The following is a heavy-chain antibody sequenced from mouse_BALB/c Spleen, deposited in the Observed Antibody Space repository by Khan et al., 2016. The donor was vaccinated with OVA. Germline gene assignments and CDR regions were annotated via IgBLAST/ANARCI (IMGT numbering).Heavy chain of an antibody. CDR1: GFNIKDTY. D-gene: IGHD2-1*01. CDR2: IDPANGDT. CDR3: ATLYGSPFTD. V-gene: IGHV14-3*02. J-gene: IGHJ3*01. Sequence: EVQLQQSGTELIKPGASVKLSCTASGFNIKDTYIHWVKERPEQGPEWIGRIDPANGDTKYDPKFQGKATITADTSSNTAYLQLSSLTSEDTAGYDWATLYGSPFTDWGQGTLVTVSA.